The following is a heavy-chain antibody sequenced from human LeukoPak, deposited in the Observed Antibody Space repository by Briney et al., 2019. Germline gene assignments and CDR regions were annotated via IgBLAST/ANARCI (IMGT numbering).Heavy chain of an antibody. D-gene: IGHD6-19*01. J-gene: IGHJ5*02. CDR1: GGSISSYY. Sequence: SETLSLTCTVSGGSISSYYWSWIRHPPGKGLEWIGYIYYSGSTNYNPSLKSRVTISVDTSKNQFSLKLSSVTAADTAVYYCARIAVAGWFDPWGQGTLVTVSS. CDR2: IYYSGST. V-gene: IGHV4-59*01. CDR3: ARIAVAGWFDP.